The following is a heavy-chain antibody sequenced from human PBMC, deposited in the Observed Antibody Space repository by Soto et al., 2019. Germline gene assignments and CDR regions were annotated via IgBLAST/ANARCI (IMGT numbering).Heavy chain of an antibody. Sequence: PSETLSLTCTVSGDSITSNSYFWAWIRQPPGKALEWIGFIHQSGNTKYNPSLKSRVTTSVDTSKNQFSLKLSSVTAADTAVYYCARLVWSYGTWFDPWGQGTLVTVSS. D-gene: IGHD5-18*01. CDR3: ARLVWSYGTWFDP. CDR1: GDSITSNSYF. J-gene: IGHJ5*02. V-gene: IGHV4-61*05. CDR2: IHQSGNT.